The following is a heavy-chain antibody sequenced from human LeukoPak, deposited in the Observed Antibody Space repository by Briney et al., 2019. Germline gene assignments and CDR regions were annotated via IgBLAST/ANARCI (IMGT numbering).Heavy chain of an antibody. V-gene: IGHV1-69*13. CDR3: ARVGLEDVFDY. J-gene: IGHJ4*02. Sequence: GASVKVSCKASGGTFSSYAISWVRQAPGQGLEWMGGIIPIFGTANYAQKFQGRVTITADESTSTAYMELSSLRAEDTAVYYCARVGLEDVFDYWGQGTLVTVSS. CDR2: IIPIFGTA. CDR1: GGTFSSYA. D-gene: IGHD1-26*01.